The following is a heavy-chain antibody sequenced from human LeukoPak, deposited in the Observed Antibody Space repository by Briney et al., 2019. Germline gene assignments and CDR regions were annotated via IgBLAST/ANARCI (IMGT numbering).Heavy chain of an antibody. CDR2: ISGSGXXX. D-gene: IGHD3-10*01. J-gene: IGHJ5*02. CDR1: GFTFSSYA. V-gene: IGHV3-23*01. Sequence: GSLRLSCAASGFTFSSYAMSWVRQAPGKGLEWVSAISGSGXXXXXXXSXXXLFTISRDNSKNTLYLQMNSLRAEDTAVYYCAKSPXXXXGVTWGQGTLVTVSS. CDR3: AKSPXXXXGVT.